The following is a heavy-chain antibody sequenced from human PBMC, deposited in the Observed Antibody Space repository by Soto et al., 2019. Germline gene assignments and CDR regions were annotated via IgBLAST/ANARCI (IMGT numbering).Heavy chain of an antibody. D-gene: IGHD2-8*01. CDR3: AKDTYGGNLDY. Sequence: LRLSCAASGFSFSSYAMSWVRQAPGKGLEWVSAISRSDSITYYADSVKGRFTISRDNSKNTLYLQMNSLRAEDTAVYYCAKDTYGGNLDYWGQGTLVTVSS. J-gene: IGHJ4*02. V-gene: IGHV3-23*01. CDR2: ISRSDSIT. CDR1: GFSFSSYA.